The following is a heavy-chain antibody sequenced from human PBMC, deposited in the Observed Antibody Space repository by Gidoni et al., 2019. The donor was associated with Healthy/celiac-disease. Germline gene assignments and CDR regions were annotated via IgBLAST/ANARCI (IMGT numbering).Heavy chain of an antibody. V-gene: IGHV3-23*01. J-gene: IGHJ3*02. CDR3: AKGEPGDAFDI. Sequence: EVPLLVSGGGLVQPGGSLSLSWAASGFTVSSYAMSWVRQAPGKGLEWVSSSRGSGGRTYYADSVQGLFTISRDNSKNTLYLQMNSLRAEDTAVYYCAKGEPGDAFDIWGQGTMVTVSS. CDR2: SRGSGGRT. CDR1: GFTVSSYA.